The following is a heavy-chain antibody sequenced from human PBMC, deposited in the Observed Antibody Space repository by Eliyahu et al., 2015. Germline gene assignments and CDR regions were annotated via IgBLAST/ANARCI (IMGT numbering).Heavy chain of an antibody. V-gene: IGHV1-2*02. D-gene: IGHD5-12*01. CDR3: ARALVATVFDY. CDR1: GYTFTXYY. J-gene: IGHJ4*02. CDR2: INPNSGGT. Sequence: QVQLVXSGXEVKKPGAXVKVSCXASGYTFTXYYMHWVRXAPGQGLEGMGWINPNSGGTNYAQKFQGRVTMTRDTSISTAYMELSRLRSDDTAVYYCARALVATVFDYWGQGTLVTVSS.